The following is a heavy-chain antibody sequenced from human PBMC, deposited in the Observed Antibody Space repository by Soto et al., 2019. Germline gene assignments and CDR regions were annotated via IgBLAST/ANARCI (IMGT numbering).Heavy chain of an antibody. J-gene: IGHJ6*02. V-gene: IGHV3-72*01. Sequence: EVQLVESGGGLVQPGGSLRLSCAASGLIFSDYHMDWVRQAPGKGLEWVGRIRRKANSYTTEYAASVKGRFTISRDDSKTSLYLPMNSRKNDDTAVYYCAMLGGWSGGSNDMDVWGQGTTVTVSS. CDR2: IRRKANSYTT. D-gene: IGHD6-19*01. CDR1: GLIFSDYH. CDR3: AMLGGWSGGSNDMDV.